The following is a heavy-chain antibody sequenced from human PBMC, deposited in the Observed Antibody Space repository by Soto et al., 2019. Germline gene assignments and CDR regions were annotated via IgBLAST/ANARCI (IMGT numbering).Heavy chain of an antibody. Sequence: ETLSLTCTVSGDSMSSYYWSWIRQPPGKGLEWIGYIYYSGSTTYNPSLRSRVTMSVDTSKNQFSLRLSSVTAADTAVYYCARAKSNYQTFDHWGQGSQVTVSS. CDR2: IYYSGST. V-gene: IGHV4-59*01. D-gene: IGHD4-4*01. CDR1: GDSMSSYY. J-gene: IGHJ4*02. CDR3: ARAKSNYQTFDH.